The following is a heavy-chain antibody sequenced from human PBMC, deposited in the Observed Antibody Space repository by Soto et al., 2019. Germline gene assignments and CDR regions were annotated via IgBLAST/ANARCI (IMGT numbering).Heavy chain of an antibody. J-gene: IGHJ4*02. CDR1: GFTFSSYD. D-gene: IGHD6-13*01. V-gene: IGHV3-13*01. CDR2: IGPAGDT. CDR3: ATGGWGSSWYEGGSRIDC. Sequence: EVQLVESGGGLVQPGGSLRLSCAASGFTFSSYDMHWVRQPPGKGLEWVSAIGPAGDTYYPGSVQGRFTISRDNAKKSLYLQVNPLRAEDTAIYYCATGGWGSSWYEGGSRIDCWGQGTLVTVSS.